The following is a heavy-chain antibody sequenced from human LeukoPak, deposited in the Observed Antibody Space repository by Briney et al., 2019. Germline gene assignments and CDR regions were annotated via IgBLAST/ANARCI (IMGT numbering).Heavy chain of an antibody. Sequence: ASVKVSRKASGYTFTSYYMHWVRQAPGQGLEWMGIINPSGGSTSYAQKFQGRVTMTRDTSTSTVYMELSSLRSEDTAVYYCARDGGRGQQLVLWFDPWGQGTLVTVSS. D-gene: IGHD6-13*01. V-gene: IGHV1-46*01. J-gene: IGHJ5*02. CDR1: GYTFTSYY. CDR2: INPSGGST. CDR3: ARDGGRGQQLVLWFDP.